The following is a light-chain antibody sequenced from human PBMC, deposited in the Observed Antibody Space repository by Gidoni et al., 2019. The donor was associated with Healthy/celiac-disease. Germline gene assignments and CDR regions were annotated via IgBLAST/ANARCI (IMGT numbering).Light chain of an antibody. V-gene: IGKV1-33*01. CDR3: QQYDNPLT. Sequence: DIQMTQSPSSLSASVGDRVTITCQASQDISNYLKWYQQKPGKAPKLLIYVASKFETGVPSRFSGSGSGTDITFTISILQPEDIATYYCQQYDNPLTFXGXTKVEIK. CDR1: QDISNY. CDR2: VAS. J-gene: IGKJ4*01.